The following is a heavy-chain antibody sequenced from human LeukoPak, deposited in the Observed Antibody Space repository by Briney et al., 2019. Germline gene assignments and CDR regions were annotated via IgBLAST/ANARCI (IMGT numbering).Heavy chain of an antibody. CDR3: ARHSIVGAAYYYYGMDV. CDR1: GGSISSSRYY. D-gene: IGHD1-26*01. CDR2: IYYSGST. V-gene: IGHV4-39*01. Sequence: PSETLSLTCTVSGGSISSSRYYWGWIRQPPGKGLEWIGSIYYSGSTYYNPSLKSRVTISVDTSKNQFSLKLSSVTAADTAVYYCARHSIVGAAYYYYGMDVWGQGTTVTVSS. J-gene: IGHJ6*02.